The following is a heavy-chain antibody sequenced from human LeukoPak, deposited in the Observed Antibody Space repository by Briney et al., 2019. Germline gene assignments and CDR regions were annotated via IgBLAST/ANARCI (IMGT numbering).Heavy chain of an antibody. D-gene: IGHD1-26*01. J-gene: IGHJ4*02. Sequence: ASVKVSCKASGGIFSSYAISWVRQAPGQGLEWMGRIIPILGIANYAQKFQGRVTITADKSTSTAYMELSSLRSEDTAVYYCARDLGAPSNKAFDYWGQGTLVTVSS. CDR2: IIPILGIA. CDR3: ARDLGAPSNKAFDY. CDR1: GGIFSSYA. V-gene: IGHV1-69*04.